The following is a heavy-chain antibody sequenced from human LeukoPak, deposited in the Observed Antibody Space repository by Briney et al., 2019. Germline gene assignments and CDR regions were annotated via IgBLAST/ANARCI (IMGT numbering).Heavy chain of an antibody. J-gene: IGHJ4*02. V-gene: IGHV3-23*01. CDR1: GFTFSSYA. D-gene: IGHD3-22*01. CDR3: AKDRLPLGSGYYYVPFDY. Sequence: GSLRLSCAAPGFTFSSYAMSWVRQAPGKGLEWVSAISGSGGSTYYADSVKGRFTISRDDSKNTLYLQMNSLRAEDTAVYYCAKDRLPLGSGYYYVPFDYWGQGTLVTVSS. CDR2: ISGSGGST.